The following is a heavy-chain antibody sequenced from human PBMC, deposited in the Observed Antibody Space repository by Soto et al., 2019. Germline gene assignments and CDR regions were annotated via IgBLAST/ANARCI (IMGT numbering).Heavy chain of an antibody. CDR3: ARKGIYGDYEFDY. V-gene: IGHV4-39*01. CDR1: GGSISSSSYY. Sequence: PSKTLALTCTVSGGSISSSSYYWGWIRQPPGKGLEWIGSIYYSGSTYYNPSLKSRVTISVDTSKNQFSLKLRSVTAADTAVYYCARKGIYGDYEFDYCGQGPMVIVSS. D-gene: IGHD4-17*01. CDR2: IYYSGST. J-gene: IGHJ4*02.